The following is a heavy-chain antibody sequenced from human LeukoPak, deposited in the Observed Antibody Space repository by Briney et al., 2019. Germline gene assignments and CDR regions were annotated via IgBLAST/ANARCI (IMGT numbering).Heavy chain of an antibody. V-gene: IGHV3-30*02. Sequence: GGSLRLSCAASGFTFSSYGMHWVRQAPGKGLEWVAFIRYDGSNKYYADSVKGRFTISRDNSKNTLYLQMSSLRAEDTAVYYCARDSSGYSLFDIWGQGTMVTVSS. CDR3: ARDSSGYSLFDI. J-gene: IGHJ3*02. CDR1: GFTFSSYG. CDR2: IRYDGSNK. D-gene: IGHD3-22*01.